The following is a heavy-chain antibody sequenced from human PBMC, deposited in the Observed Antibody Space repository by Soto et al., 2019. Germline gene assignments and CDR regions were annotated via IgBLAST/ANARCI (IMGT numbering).Heavy chain of an antibody. CDR1: GYTFTRYT. CDR2: INPDNGNT. V-gene: IGHV1-3*01. D-gene: IGHD2-15*01. J-gene: IGHJ5*02. Sequence: QVQLVQSGAEVKKPGASVKISCKASGYTFTRYTMHWVRQAPGQRLEWMGWINPDNGNTKSSQKFQDSVIITRDTSASTADMDLSSLSSEDAAVYYCARGIATGQLDPWGQGTLVTVSS. CDR3: ARGIATGQLDP.